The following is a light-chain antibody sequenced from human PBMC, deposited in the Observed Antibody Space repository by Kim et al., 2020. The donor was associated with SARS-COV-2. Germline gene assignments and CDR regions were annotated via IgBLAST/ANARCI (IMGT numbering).Light chain of an antibody. V-gene: IGKV3-20*01. CDR2: GAY. Sequence: SPGERAPLSCRASQSVSSNYLVWYQQKPGQAPRLLIYGAYHRATGIPDRFSGSVSGTDFTLTINRLEPEDFAVYHCQQYGNSPWTFGQGTKVDIK. CDR3: QQYGNSPWT. J-gene: IGKJ1*01. CDR1: QSVSSNY.